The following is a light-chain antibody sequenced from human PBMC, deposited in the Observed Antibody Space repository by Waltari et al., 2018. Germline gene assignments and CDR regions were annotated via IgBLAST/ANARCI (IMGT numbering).Light chain of an antibody. V-gene: IGKV3-15*01. CDR2: HSS. Sequence: TQSPFTLSVSPGERVTLSCKISPSIGFSLAWYQHKPGQAPRLLMFHSSTRAPGISARFSGSGSETEFTLTIGSLQAEDFAVYYGEQYKKWPPGTFGQGTKVEI. CDR3: EQYKKWPPGT. J-gene: IGKJ1*01. CDR1: PSIGFS.